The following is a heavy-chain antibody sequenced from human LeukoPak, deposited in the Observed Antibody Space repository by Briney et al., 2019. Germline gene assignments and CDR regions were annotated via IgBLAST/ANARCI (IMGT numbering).Heavy chain of an antibody. D-gene: IGHD3-22*01. J-gene: IGHJ3*01. Sequence: PGGSLRLSCAASGFAFSTYEMNWVRQAPGKGLEWVSSISSSGSNIHYADSVKGRFTISRDNAENSLYLQMNSLRAEHRAVYYCAAYYYDSSSKAVWGQGTMVTVSS. CDR1: GFAFSTYE. CDR2: ISSSGSNI. V-gene: IGHV3-48*03. CDR3: AAYYYDSSSKAV.